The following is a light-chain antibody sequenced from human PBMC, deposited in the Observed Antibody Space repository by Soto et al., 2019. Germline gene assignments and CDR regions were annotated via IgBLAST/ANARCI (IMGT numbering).Light chain of an antibody. CDR1: SSNIGAGYE. CDR2: GND. CDR3: QSYDRGLTAYV. J-gene: IGLJ1*01. V-gene: IGLV1-40*01. Sequence: QSVLTQPPSVSGAPGQRVPLSCTGTSSNIGAGYEVHWYHQLPGTAPKFLVSGNDNRPSGVPDRLSASKSGTSGSLAITDLQAEDEGHYYCQSYDRGLTAYVFGTGTKVTVL.